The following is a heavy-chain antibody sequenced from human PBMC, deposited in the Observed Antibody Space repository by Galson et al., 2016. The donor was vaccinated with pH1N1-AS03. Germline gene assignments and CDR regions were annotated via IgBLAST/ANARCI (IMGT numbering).Heavy chain of an antibody. D-gene: IGHD6-19*01. CDR2: IRGKVDNYGT. CDR1: GFTLGDSV. Sequence: SLRLSCAASGFTLGDSVVHWLRQASGKGLEWTGRIRGKVDNYGTLYAASVRGRFTISRDDSKNSLYLQMNSLRAEDTALYYCAKDKWAVAGSADSYFDYWGQGTLVTVSS. V-gene: IGHV3-73*01. J-gene: IGHJ4*02. CDR3: AKDKWAVAGSADSYFDY.